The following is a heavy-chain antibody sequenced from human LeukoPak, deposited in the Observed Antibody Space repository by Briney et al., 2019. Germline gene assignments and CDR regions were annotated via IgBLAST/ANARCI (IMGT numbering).Heavy chain of an antibody. V-gene: IGHV4-59*12. CDR3: ARVGFRGGIVVPAAMSWFDP. D-gene: IGHD2-2*01. CDR1: GGSISSYY. Sequence: SETLSLTCTVSGGSISSYYWSWIRQPPGKGLEWIGYIYYSGSTNYNPSLKSRVTISVDTSKNQFSLKLSSVTAADTAVYYCARVGFRGGIVVPAAMSWFDPWGQGTLVTVSS. CDR2: IYYSGST. J-gene: IGHJ5*02.